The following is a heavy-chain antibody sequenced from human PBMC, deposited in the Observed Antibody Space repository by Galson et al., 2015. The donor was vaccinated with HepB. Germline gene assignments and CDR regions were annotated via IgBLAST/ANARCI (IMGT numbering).Heavy chain of an antibody. CDR3: ARGRRYCSGGSCYFLDY. Sequence: SVKVSCKASGYTFTGYYMHWVRQAPGQGLEWMGRINPNSGGTNYAQKFQGRVTMTGDTSISTAYMELSRLRSDDTAVYYCARGRRYCSGGSCYFLDYWGQGTLVTVSS. V-gene: IGHV1-2*06. D-gene: IGHD2-15*01. CDR2: INPNSGGT. CDR1: GYTFTGYY. J-gene: IGHJ4*02.